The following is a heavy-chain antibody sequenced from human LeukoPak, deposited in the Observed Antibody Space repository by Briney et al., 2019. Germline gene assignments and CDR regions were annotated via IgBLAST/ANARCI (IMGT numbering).Heavy chain of an antibody. J-gene: IGHJ5*02. V-gene: IGHV3-43*02. CDR1: GFTFDDYA. D-gene: IGHD3-3*01. CDR3: AKDTYYDFWSGPSNWFDP. CDR2: ISGDGGST. Sequence: GGSLRLSCAASGFTFDDYAMHWVRQAPGKSLEWVSLISGDGGSTYYADSVKGRFTISRDNSKNSLYLQMNSLRTEDTALYYCAKDTYYDFWSGPSNWFDPWGQGTLVTVSS.